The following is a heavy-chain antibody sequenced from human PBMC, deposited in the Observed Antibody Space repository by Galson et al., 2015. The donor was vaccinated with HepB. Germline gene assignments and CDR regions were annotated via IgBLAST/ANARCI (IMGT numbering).Heavy chain of an antibody. CDR2: ISSSSSYT. D-gene: IGHD2-21*02. CDR1: GFTFSDYY. V-gene: IGHV3-11*06. CDR3: SRVVVVTADYYFDY. Sequence: SLRLSCAASGFTFSDYYMSWIRQAPGKGLEWVSYISSSSSYTNYADSVKGRFTISRDNAKNSLYLQMNSLRAEDTAVYYCSRVVVVTADYYFDYWGQGTLVTVSS. J-gene: IGHJ4*02.